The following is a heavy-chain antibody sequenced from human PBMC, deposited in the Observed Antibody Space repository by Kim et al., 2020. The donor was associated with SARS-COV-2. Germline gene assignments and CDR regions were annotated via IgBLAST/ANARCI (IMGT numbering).Heavy chain of an antibody. D-gene: IGHD3-16*02. Sequence: SETLSLTCTVFGGSISGYYWTWIRQPPGKEMEWIGYIYYSETTKYNPSLKSRVTISVDTAENQVSLKVTSVTAADTAVYYCARDSTRYGRAIDYYYGMDVWGQGTTVTVSS. CDR2: IYYSETT. CDR3: ARDSTRYGRAIDYYYGMDV. CDR1: GGSISGYY. V-gene: IGHV4-59*13. J-gene: IGHJ6*02.